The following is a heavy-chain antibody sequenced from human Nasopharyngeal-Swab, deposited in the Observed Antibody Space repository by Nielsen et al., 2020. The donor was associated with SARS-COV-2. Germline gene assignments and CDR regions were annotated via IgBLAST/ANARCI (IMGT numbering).Heavy chain of an antibody. D-gene: IGHD3-9*01. CDR3: ARALRYFDWSGSWWFDP. J-gene: IGHJ5*02. Sequence: WIRQPLGKGLEWIGYIYYSGSTNYNPSLKSRVTISVDTSKNQFSLKLSSVTAADTAVYYCARALRYFDWSGSWWFDPWGQGTLVTVSS. V-gene: IGHV4-59*01. CDR2: IYYSGST.